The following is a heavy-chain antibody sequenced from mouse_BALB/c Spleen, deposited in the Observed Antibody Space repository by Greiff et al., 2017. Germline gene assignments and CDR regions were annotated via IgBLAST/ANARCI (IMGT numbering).Heavy chain of an antibody. V-gene: IGHV3-2*02. D-gene: IGHD2-14*01. J-gene: IGHJ4*01. CDR3: ARGRYENAMDY. CDR1: GYSITSDYA. Sequence: EVKLQESGPGLVKPSQSLSLTCTVTGYSITSDYAWNWIRQFPGNKLEWMGYISYSGSTSYNPSLKSRISITRDTSKNQFFLQLNSVTTEDTATYYCARGRYENAMDYWGQGTSVTVSS. CDR2: ISYSGST.